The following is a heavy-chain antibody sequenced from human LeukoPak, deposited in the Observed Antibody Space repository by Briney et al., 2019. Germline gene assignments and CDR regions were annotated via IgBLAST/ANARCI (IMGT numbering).Heavy chain of an antibody. V-gene: IGHV1-69*13. J-gene: IGHJ4*02. CDR1: GGTFSSYA. CDR2: IIPIFGTA. D-gene: IGHD6-13*01. Sequence: SVKVSCKASGGTFSSYAISWVRQAPGQGLEWMGGIIPIFGTANYAQKFQGRVTITADESTSTAYTELSSLRSEDTAVYYCARDKSSSWYYFDYWGQGTLVTVSS. CDR3: ARDKSSSWYYFDY.